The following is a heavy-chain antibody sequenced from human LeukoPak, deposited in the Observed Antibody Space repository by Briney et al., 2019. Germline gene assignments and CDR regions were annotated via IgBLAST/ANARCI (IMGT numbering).Heavy chain of an antibody. Sequence: GGSLRLSCAASGFTFSSYAMHWVRQAPGKGLEWVAVISYDGSNKYYADSVKGRFTISRDNSKNTLYLQINSLRAEDTAVYYCARDRLWFGELLAGDAFDIWGQGTMVTVSS. J-gene: IGHJ3*02. V-gene: IGHV3-30-3*01. CDR3: ARDRLWFGELLAGDAFDI. CDR2: ISYDGSNK. CDR1: GFTFSSYA. D-gene: IGHD3-10*01.